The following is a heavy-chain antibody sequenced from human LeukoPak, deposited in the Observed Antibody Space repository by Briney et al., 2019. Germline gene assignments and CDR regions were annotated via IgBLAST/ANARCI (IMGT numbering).Heavy chain of an antibody. CDR1: GGSISSSSYY. D-gene: IGHD2-21*02. CDR2: IYHSGST. CDR3: ARSCGGDCYAYDY. J-gene: IGHJ4*02. V-gene: IGHV4-39*07. Sequence: SETLSLTCTVSGGSISSSSYYWGWIRQPPGKGLEWIGSIYHSGSTYYNPSLKSRVTISVDTSKNQFSLKLSSVTAADTAVYYCARSCGGDCYAYDYWGQGTLVTVSS.